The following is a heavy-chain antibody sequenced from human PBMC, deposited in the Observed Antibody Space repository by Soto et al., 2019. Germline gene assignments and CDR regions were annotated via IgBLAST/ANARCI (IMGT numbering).Heavy chain of an antibody. D-gene: IGHD4-17*01. CDR1: GFTFSSYA. CDR3: ARGSAYSDYDLEY. J-gene: IGHJ4*02. Sequence: VGSLRLSCAASGFTFSSYAMTWVRQAPGKGLEWVSGVSGTGGGAYYADSVKGRFTISRDKSTNTLYLHMNSLRAEDTAVYYCARGSAYSDYDLEYWGQGTLVTVSS. CDR2: VSGTGGGA. V-gene: IGHV3-23*01.